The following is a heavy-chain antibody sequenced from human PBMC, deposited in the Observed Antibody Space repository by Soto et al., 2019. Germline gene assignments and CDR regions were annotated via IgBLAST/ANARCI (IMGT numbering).Heavy chain of an antibody. D-gene: IGHD1-1*01. CDR2: IYTSGST. Sequence: SETLSLTYTVSGGSISSYYWSWIRQPAGKGLEWIGRIYTSGSTNYNPSLKSRVTISIDRSRNQFSLKLTSVTAADTAMYYCARVDGTDFFYLHGMDVWGQGTTVTVSS. CDR3: ARVDGTDFFYLHGMDV. CDR1: GGSISSYY. J-gene: IGHJ6*02. V-gene: IGHV4-4*07.